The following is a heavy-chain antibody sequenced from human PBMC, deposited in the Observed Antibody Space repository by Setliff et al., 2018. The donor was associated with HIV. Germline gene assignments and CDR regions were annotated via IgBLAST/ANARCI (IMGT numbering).Heavy chain of an antibody. CDR1: GYSISSGYY. Sequence: SETLSLTCTVSGYSISSGYYWGWVRQPPGKGLDWIGSFYPSGSTYYSPSLQGRVTISVDTSKNQLSLKLSSVTAADTAVYYCAKYSSSWYEGKFDYWGQGTLVTVSS. J-gene: IGHJ4*02. D-gene: IGHD6-13*01. CDR3: AKYSSSWYEGKFDY. V-gene: IGHV4-38-2*02. CDR2: FYPSGST.